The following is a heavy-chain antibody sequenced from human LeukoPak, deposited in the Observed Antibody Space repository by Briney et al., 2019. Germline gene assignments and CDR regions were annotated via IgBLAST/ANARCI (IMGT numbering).Heavy chain of an antibody. CDR2: INPNSGGT. CDR3: ARVYCSSTSCYEIDY. D-gene: IGHD2-2*01. CDR1: GYTFTGYY. V-gene: IGHV1-2*02. Sequence: ASVKVSCKASGYTFTGYYMHWARQAPGQGLEWMGWINPNSGGTNYAQKFQGRVTMTRDTSISTAYMELSRLRSDDTAVYYCARVYCSSTSCYEIDYWGQGTLVTVSS. J-gene: IGHJ4*02.